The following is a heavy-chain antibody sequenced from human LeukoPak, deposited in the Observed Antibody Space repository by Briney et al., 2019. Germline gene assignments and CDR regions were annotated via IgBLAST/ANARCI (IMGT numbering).Heavy chain of an antibody. J-gene: IGHJ3*02. D-gene: IGHD5-18*01. CDR1: GFTFSSYA. CDR3: ARAEGLYSYGDDAFDI. Sequence: GGSLRLSCAASGFTFSSYAMHWVRQAPGKGLEWVAVISYDGSNKYYADSVKGRFTISRDNSKNTLYLQMSSLRAEDTAVYYCARAEGLYSYGDDAFDIWGQGTMVTVSS. CDR2: ISYDGSNK. V-gene: IGHV3-30-3*01.